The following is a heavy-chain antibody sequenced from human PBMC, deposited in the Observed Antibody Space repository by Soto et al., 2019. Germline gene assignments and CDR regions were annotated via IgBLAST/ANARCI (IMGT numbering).Heavy chain of an antibody. CDR3: ARDQYCSSTSCRNYYYYGMDV. CDR1: GYTLTGYY. CDR2: INPNSGGT. Sequence: ASVQFSCKASGYTLTGYYMHWVRQDPGQGLEWLGWINPNSGGTNYAQKFQGRVTMTRDTSISTAYMELSRLRSDDTAVYYCARDQYCSSTSCRNYYYYGMDVWGQGTTVTVS. J-gene: IGHJ6*02. V-gene: IGHV1-2*02. D-gene: IGHD2-2*01.